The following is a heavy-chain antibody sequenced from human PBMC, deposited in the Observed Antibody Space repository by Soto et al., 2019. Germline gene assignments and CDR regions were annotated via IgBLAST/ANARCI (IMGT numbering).Heavy chain of an antibody. CDR3: AKSYEPQVRTWRAPHFDC. V-gene: IGHV3-64D*08. J-gene: IGHJ4*02. Sequence: EVQLVESGGDLVQPRGSLRLSCSASGFAFKNFGMHWVRQAPGKGLEYVAAIRTDSLDTSYADSVKGRFTISRDNSKDTLYLQMTSLRVDDTATYFCAKSYEPQVRTWRAPHFDCWGQGALVTVS. CDR1: GFAFKNFG. D-gene: IGHD2-8*01. CDR2: IRTDSLDT.